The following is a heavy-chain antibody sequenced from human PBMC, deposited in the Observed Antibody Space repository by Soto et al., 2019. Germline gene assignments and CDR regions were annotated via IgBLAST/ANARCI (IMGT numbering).Heavy chain of an antibody. CDR3: ARGWDYYGMDV. V-gene: IGHV4-31*03. J-gene: IGHJ6*02. Sequence: PSETLSLTFTVSGGSISSDDYYWNWIRQLPGKGLEWIGNIYYSGNTNYNPSLKSRIIMSMDMSENQFSLKLTSVTAADTAVYYCARGWDYYGMDVWGQGTTVTVSS. CDR2: IYYSGNT. CDR1: GGSISSDDYY. D-gene: IGHD6-13*01.